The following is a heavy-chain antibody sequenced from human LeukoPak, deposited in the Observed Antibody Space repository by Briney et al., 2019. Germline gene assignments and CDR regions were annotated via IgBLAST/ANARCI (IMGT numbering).Heavy chain of an antibody. CDR3: AKDNGYCTSTSCFLEY. CDR1: GFTLSTFD. CDR2: ISGSGGST. Sequence: PGGSLRLSCAASGFTLSTFDMNWVRQAPGKGLEWVSAISGSGGSTYYADYVKGRFTISRDNSKSTLYLQMNSLGAEDTALYYCAKDNGYCTSTSCFLEYWGQGTLVTVSS. V-gene: IGHV3-23*01. J-gene: IGHJ4*02. D-gene: IGHD2-2*03.